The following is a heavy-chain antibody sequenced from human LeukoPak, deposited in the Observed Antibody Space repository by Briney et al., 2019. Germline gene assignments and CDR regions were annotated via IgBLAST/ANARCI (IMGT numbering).Heavy chain of an antibody. CDR1: GGSISSSSYY. CDR2: IYYSGST. D-gene: IGHD3-22*01. Sequence: SETLSLTCTVSGGSISSSSYYWGWIRQPPGKGLEWIGSIYYSGSTYYNPSLKSRVTILVDTSNNQFSLKLNSVTAADTAVYFCARDRQNYDDSGYYPRFDYWGQGALVTVSS. V-gene: IGHV4-39*07. J-gene: IGHJ4*02. CDR3: ARDRQNYDDSGYYPRFDY.